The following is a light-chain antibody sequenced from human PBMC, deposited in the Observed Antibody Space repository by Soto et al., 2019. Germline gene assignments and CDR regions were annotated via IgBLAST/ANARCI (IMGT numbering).Light chain of an antibody. Sequence: DIQLSQSPSTLSASVGDTVTITCRASRRIGKYLNWYQQKPGKAPKLLIYAASSLQPGAPSSFSGSGSGTDFTLTISSLHLEDVATYYCQQSYTAPFTFGPGTKVAFK. CDR1: RRIGKY. J-gene: IGKJ3*01. CDR3: QQSYTAPFT. CDR2: AAS. V-gene: IGKV1-39*01.